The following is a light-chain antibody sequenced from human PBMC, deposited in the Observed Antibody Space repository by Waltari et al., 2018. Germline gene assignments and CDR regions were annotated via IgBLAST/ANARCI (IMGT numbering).Light chain of an antibody. Sequence: EIVLTQSPGTLSLSPGGRATLSCRASQSISRFLAWYQQKPGRAPRLLIYAASTRATGIPDRFSGSGSGTDFSLTISGLESEDFAVYYCQHHLRLPATFGQGTKVEIK. CDR1: QSISRF. CDR2: AAS. J-gene: IGKJ1*01. V-gene: IGKV3-20*01. CDR3: QHHLRLPAT.